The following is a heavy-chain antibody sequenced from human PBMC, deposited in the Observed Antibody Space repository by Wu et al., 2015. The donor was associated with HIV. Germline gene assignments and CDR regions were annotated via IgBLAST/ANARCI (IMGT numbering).Heavy chain of an antibody. CDR2: ISAYNGNT. Sequence: QVQLVQSGAKLKRPGSSVKISCQASGGTFSNYAINWVRQAPGQGLEWMGWISAYNGNTNYAQKLQGRVTMTTDTSTSTAYMELSSLRSEDTAVYYCASLNLRGTYYYYYMDVWGKGTTVTVSS. CDR1: GGTFSNYA. V-gene: IGHV1-18*01. CDR3: ASLNLRGTYYYYYMDV. J-gene: IGHJ6*03. D-gene: IGHD1-26*01.